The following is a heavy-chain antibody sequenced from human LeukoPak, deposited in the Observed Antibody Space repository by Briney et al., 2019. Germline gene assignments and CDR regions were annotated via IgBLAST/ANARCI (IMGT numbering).Heavy chain of an antibody. V-gene: IGHV3-48*01. CDR1: GFIFSTYS. Sequence: GGSLRLSCAASGFIFSTYSMNWVRQAPGKGLEWVSYISSSSSTIYYADSVKGRFTISRDNAKNSLYLQMNSLRAEDTAVYYCARDRGSSSYYFDYWGQGTLVTVSS. CDR3: ARDRGSSSYYFDY. D-gene: IGHD6-6*01. J-gene: IGHJ4*02. CDR2: ISSSSSTI.